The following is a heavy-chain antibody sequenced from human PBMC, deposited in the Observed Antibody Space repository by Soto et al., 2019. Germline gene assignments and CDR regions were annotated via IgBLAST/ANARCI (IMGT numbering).Heavy chain of an antibody. CDR1: GDTFNINS. CDR2: NTPTPSAP. Sequence: QVHLVQSGTEVKKPGSSVNVSCKASGDTFNINSFIWVRQAPGQGLEWMGRNTPTPSAPNNAQKLQGRLTIAADRSTTTAYMTLGSLTSEDTAVYYCANRVAAAGVSLEYWGQGTLVFVSS. V-gene: IGHV1-69*08. J-gene: IGHJ4*02. D-gene: IGHD6-13*01. CDR3: ANRVAAAGVSLEY.